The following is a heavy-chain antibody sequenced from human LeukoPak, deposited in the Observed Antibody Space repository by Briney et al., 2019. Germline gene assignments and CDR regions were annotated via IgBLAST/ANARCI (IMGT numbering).Heavy chain of an antibody. CDR1: GGTFSSYA. CDR3: ASVAVAGTPPRY. CDR2: IIPIFGTA. J-gene: IGHJ4*02. Sequence: EASAKVSCKASGGTFSSYAISWVRQAPGQGLEWMGGIIPIFGTANYAQKFQGRVTITTDESTSTAYMELSSLRSEDTAVYYCASVAVAGTPPRYWGQGTLVTVSS. V-gene: IGHV1-69*05. D-gene: IGHD6-19*01.